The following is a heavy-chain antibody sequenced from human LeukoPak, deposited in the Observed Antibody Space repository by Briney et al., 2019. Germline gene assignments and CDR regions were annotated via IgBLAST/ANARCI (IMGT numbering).Heavy chain of an antibody. D-gene: IGHD6-13*01. J-gene: IGHJ4*02. V-gene: IGHV4-30-2*01. CDR1: GGSISSGGYS. CDR2: IYHSGST. CDR3: ARQYRGGIAAAGTEFDY. Sequence: PSETLSLTCAVSGGSISSGGYSWSWVRQPPGKGLEWIGYIYHSGSTHYNPSLKSRVTISVDTSKNQFSLKLSSVTAADTAVYYCARQYRGGIAAAGTEFDYWGQGTLVTVSS.